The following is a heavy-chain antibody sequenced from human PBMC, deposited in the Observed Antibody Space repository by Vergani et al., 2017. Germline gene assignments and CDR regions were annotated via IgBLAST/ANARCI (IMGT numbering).Heavy chain of an antibody. CDR2: IRYDGTKR. D-gene: IGHD3-22*01. V-gene: IGHV3-30*02. CDR3: TKAGQYDSDNFHDS. CDR1: GFTFRIYG. J-gene: IGHJ1*01. Sequence: QVQLVESGGGVVQPGGSLRLSCIASGFTFRIYGMHLVRQAPGKGLEWVAFIRYDGTKRFYGDSVKGRFTISRDNSQTTVFLQMNSLRADDSAVYYCTKAGQYDSDNFHDSWGQGALVTVAS.